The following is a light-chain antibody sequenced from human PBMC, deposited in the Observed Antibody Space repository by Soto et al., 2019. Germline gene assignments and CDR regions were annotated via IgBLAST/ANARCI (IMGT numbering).Light chain of an antibody. V-gene: IGLV1-44*01. Sequence: QSVLIQPPSASGTPGQRVTISCSGSSSNIGDNSVSWYQLLPGTAPKLLIYGDIHRPSGVPVRFSGSTTGTSASLVISSLHYEDEDAYYCSAWDDSLNGVVFGGGTKLTVL. CDR1: SSNIGDNS. CDR2: GDI. CDR3: SAWDDSLNGVV. J-gene: IGLJ3*02.